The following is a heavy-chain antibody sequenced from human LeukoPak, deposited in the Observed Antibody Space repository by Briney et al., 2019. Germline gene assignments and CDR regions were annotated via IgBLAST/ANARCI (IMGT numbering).Heavy chain of an antibody. CDR3: ARDVGEVTGTHFDY. CDR2: IYYSGST. CDR1: GGSISSGGHY. D-gene: IGHD6-19*01. Sequence: SETLSLTCIVSGGSISSGGHYWSWIRQPPGKGLEWIGYIYYSGSTNYNPSLKSRVTISLDTSENQFSLNLSSVTPADTALYFCARDVGEVTGTHFDYWGQGTLVTVSS. V-gene: IGHV4-61*08. J-gene: IGHJ4*02.